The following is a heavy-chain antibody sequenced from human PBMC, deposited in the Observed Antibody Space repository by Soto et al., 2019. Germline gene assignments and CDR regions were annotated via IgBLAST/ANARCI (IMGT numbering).Heavy chain of an antibody. J-gene: IGHJ4*02. CDR3: AKYRWYGGVDD. CDR2: ISGSGGSS. Sequence: GGSLRLSCATSGFTVSNYAMSWVRQAPGKGLEWVSGISGSGGSSYYADSVKGRLTISRDNSTNTLNLQVDSLRAEDTAVSYCAKYRWYGGVDDWGQGTLVTVSS. D-gene: IGHD6-13*01. V-gene: IGHV3-23*01. CDR1: GFTVSNYA.